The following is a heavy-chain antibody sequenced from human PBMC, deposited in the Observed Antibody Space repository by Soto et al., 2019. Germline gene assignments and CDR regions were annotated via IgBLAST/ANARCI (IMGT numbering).Heavy chain of an antibody. CDR2: IDSSGEK. V-gene: IGHV2-26*01. D-gene: IGHD6-19*01. CDR1: GLSITDSEMG. Sequence: QVTLKESGPVLVKPTETLTLRCTVSGLSITDSEMGVSWIRQPPGQPLEWLAHIDSSGEKSYRTFLKSRLAISKDTSKSQIVLTMTNMEPADTGTYYCARRHLAVAVSPWFDPWGQGIPVTVSS. J-gene: IGHJ5*02. CDR3: ARRHLAVAVSPWFDP.